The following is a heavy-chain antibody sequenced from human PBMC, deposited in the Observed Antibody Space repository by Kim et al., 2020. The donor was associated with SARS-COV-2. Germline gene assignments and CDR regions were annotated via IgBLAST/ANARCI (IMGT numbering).Heavy chain of an antibody. Sequence: GGSLRLSCAASGFTFSSYAMSWVRQAPGKGLEWVSAISGSGGSTYYADSVKGRFAISRDNSKNTLYLQMNSLRAEDTAVYYCAKDPPAARGSWGYWYFDLWGRGTLVTVSS. CDR3: AKDPPAARGSWGYWYFDL. D-gene: IGHD2-2*01. CDR2: ISGSGGST. J-gene: IGHJ2*01. CDR1: GFTFSSYA. V-gene: IGHV3-23*01.